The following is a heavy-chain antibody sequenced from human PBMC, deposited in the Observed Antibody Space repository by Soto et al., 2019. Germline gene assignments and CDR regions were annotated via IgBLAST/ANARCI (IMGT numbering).Heavy chain of an antibody. CDR2: IKSKTDGGTT. J-gene: IGHJ3*02. CDR1: GFTFSNAW. V-gene: IGHV3-15*01. Sequence: GGSLRLSCAASGFTFSNAWMSWVRQAPGKGLEWVGRIKSKTDGGTTDYAAPVKGRFTISRDDSKNTLYLQMNSLKTEDTAVYYCTTGGIRLRYFDWLSHGGAGDAFDIWGRGTMVTVSS. CDR3: TTGGIRLRYFDWLSHGGAGDAFDI. D-gene: IGHD3-9*01.